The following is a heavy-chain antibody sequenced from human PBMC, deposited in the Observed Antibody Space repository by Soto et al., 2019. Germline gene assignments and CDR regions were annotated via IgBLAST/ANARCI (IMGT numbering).Heavy chain of an antibody. V-gene: IGHV3-11*06. Sequence: SGGSLRLSCAASGFTFRDYYMSWIRQAPGKGLEWVSYISSTGSYAKYADSVKGRFTISRDNAKNSLYLQMNSLRAEDTAVYYCARDSSITPRPLDYWGQGTLVTVPS. CDR2: ISSTGSYA. CDR3: ARDSSITPRPLDY. J-gene: IGHJ4*02. CDR1: GFTFRDYY. D-gene: IGHD6-6*01.